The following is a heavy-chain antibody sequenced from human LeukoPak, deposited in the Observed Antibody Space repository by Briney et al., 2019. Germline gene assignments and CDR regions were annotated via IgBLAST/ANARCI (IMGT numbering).Heavy chain of an antibody. Sequence: GGSLRLSCAASGFTFDDYGTSWVRQAPGKGLEWVSGINWNGGSTGYADSVKGRFTISRDNAKNSLYLQMNSLRAGDTALYYCARVSGLGSYYDSSGYPDYWGQGTLVTVSS. D-gene: IGHD3-22*01. CDR1: GFTFDDYG. J-gene: IGHJ4*02. V-gene: IGHV3-20*04. CDR3: ARVSGLGSYYDSSGYPDY. CDR2: INWNGGST.